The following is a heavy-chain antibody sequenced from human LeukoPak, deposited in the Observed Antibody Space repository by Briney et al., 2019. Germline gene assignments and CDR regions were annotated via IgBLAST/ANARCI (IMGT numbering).Heavy chain of an antibody. CDR2: ISHGGSNK. Sequence: PGGSLRLSCAASGFTFSTYGMHWVRQAPGKGLEWVAVISHGGSNKYYTDSVKGRFTISRDNSKNTLYLQMNSLRAEDTAAYYCARDGSGSNYFFDYWGQGTLVTVSS. D-gene: IGHD1-26*01. J-gene: IGHJ4*02. V-gene: IGHV3-30*03. CDR3: ARDGSGSNYFFDY. CDR1: GFTFSTYG.